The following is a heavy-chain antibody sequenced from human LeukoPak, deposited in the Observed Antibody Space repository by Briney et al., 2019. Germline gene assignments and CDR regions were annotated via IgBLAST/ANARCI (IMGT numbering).Heavy chain of an antibody. CDR1: GGSFSGYY. CDR3: ARGGRANTPGGSGRARDWYFDL. D-gene: IGHD3-16*01. V-gene: IGHV4-34*01. J-gene: IGHJ2*01. Sequence: SETLSLTCAVYGGSFSGYYWSWIRQPPGKGLEWIGEINHSGSTNYNPSLKSRVTISVDTSKNQFSLKLSSVTAADTAVYYCARGGRANTPGGSGRARDWYFDLWGRGTLVTVSS. CDR2: INHSGST.